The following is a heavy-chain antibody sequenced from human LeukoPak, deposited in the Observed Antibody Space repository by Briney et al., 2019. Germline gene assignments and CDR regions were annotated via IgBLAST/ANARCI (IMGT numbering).Heavy chain of an antibody. D-gene: IGHD2-8*01. J-gene: IGHJ4*02. CDR1: EFKFSNYG. CDR2: ISYDGSNK. V-gene: IGHV3-30*18. CDR3: AKDASYENGVYSWHDY. Sequence: PGGSLRLSCEASEFKFSNYGMHWVRQTPGKGLEWVAIISYDGSNKYYAESVKGRFTISRDTSKNTLYLQMNSLRAEDTGVYYCAKDASYENGVYSWHDYWGQGTLVTVSS.